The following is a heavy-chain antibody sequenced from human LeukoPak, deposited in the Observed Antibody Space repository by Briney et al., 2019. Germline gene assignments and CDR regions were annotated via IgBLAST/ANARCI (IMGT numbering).Heavy chain of an antibody. Sequence: GGSLRLSCAASGFTFSSYWMSWVRQAPGKGLEWVANIKQDGSEKYYVDSVKGRFTISRDNVKNSLYLQMNSLRAEDTAVYYCARVGYRYYYYGMDVWGKGTTVTVSS. CDR1: GFTFSSYW. CDR2: IKQDGSEK. J-gene: IGHJ6*04. CDR3: ARVGYRYYYYGMDV. D-gene: IGHD5-18*01. V-gene: IGHV3-7*03.